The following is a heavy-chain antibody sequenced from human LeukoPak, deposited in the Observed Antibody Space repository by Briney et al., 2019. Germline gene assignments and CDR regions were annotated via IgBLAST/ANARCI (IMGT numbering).Heavy chain of an antibody. CDR1: GYTFTSYG. V-gene: IGHV1-18*01. D-gene: IGHD3-9*01. J-gene: IGHJ5*02. CDR2: ISAYNGNT. Sequence: ASVKVSCKASGYTFTSYGISWVRQAPGQGLEWMGWISAYNGNTNYAQKFQGRVTMTRDTSISTAYMELSRQRSDDTAVYYCARRYDILTGNNWFDPWGQGTLVTVSS. CDR3: ARRYDILTGNNWFDP.